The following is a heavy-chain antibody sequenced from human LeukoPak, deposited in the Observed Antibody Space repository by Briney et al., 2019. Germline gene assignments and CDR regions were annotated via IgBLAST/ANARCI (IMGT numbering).Heavy chain of an antibody. D-gene: IGHD1/OR15-1a*01. Sequence: GESLKISCKGSGYSFTRYWIAWVRQMPGKGLEWMGIIFPGDSDTRYNPSFQGQVTISADKSISAAYLQWSSLKASDTAMYYCARETSDYYYMDVWGKGTTVTVSS. V-gene: IGHV5-51*01. CDR1: GYSFTRYW. CDR3: ARETSDYYYMDV. CDR2: IFPGDSDT. J-gene: IGHJ6*03.